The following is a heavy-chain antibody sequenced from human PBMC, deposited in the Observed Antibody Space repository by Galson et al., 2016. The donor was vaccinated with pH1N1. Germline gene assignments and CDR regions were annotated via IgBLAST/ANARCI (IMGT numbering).Heavy chain of an antibody. V-gene: IGHV1-69*13. J-gene: IGHJ4*02. CDR3: AGEGGANYYESNY. Sequence: SVKVSCKASGGTFSPYAINWVRQAPGQGLEWMGGIIPIFATANYAQKFQGRVTITADEPTKTAYMELTSLRPEDTAVYYCAGEGGANYYESNYWGQGTLVTVSS. D-gene: IGHD3-22*01. CDR1: GGTFSPYA. CDR2: IIPIFATA.